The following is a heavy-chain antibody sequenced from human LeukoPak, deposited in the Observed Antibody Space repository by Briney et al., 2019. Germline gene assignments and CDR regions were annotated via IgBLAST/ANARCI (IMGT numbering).Heavy chain of an antibody. CDR1: RFTFSQYG. J-gene: IGHJ1*01. CDR2: IWAYRIDK. Sequence: PGGSLRLSSAASRFTFSQYGMHWVPQTPGAGRGGLAVIWAYRIDKYHAKSVKGRFTISRYKTKNSLFLQMNSLRAEDTAVYYSAKDAQRGFDYSNSLQNWGQGILVTVSS. D-gene: IGHD4-11*01. CDR3: AKDAQRGFDYSNSLQN. V-gene: IGHV3-33*03.